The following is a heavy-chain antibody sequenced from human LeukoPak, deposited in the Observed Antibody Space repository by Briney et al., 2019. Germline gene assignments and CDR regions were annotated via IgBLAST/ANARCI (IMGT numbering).Heavy chain of an antibody. CDR2: ISWDSSSV. Sequence: GRSLRLSCAASGFTFRDYAMSWVRQAPGKGLEWVSGISWDSSSVAYADSVKGRFTISRDNAKNFLYLQMNSLRAEDMALYYCAKDVGGPLADAFDIWGQGTMVTVSS. V-gene: IGHV3-9*03. D-gene: IGHD2-15*01. CDR1: GFTFRDYA. CDR3: AKDVGGPLADAFDI. J-gene: IGHJ3*02.